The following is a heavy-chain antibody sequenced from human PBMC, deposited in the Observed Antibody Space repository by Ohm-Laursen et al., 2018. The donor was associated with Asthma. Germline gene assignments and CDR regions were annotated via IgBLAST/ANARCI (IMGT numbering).Heavy chain of an antibody. CDR2: ISTASTFI. J-gene: IGHJ1*01. CDR1: GYTFSRYS. CDR3: ARIGPEWELPGREYSLHH. Sequence: GSLRLSCAASGYTFSRYSIHWVRQFQGKGLEWVASISTASTFIYYADSVRGRFTTSRDNAKNSVYLQMNSLRAEDTALYYCARIGPEWELPGREYSLHHWGEGTLVTVSS. D-gene: IGHD1-26*01. V-gene: IGHV3-21*01.